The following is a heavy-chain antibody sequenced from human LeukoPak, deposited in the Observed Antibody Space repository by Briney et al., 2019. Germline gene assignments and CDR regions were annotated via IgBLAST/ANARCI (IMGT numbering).Heavy chain of an antibody. V-gene: IGHV3-30*04. CDR3: ARDYQARWPYYYTDV. D-gene: IGHD2-15*01. CDR1: GFTFSSYA. Sequence: GGSLRLSCAASGFTFSSYAMHWVRQAPGKGLEWVAVISYDGSNKYYADSVKGRFTISRDNSKNTLYLQMNSLRAEDTAVYYCARDYQARWPYYYTDVWGKGTTVTVSS. J-gene: IGHJ6*03. CDR2: ISYDGSNK.